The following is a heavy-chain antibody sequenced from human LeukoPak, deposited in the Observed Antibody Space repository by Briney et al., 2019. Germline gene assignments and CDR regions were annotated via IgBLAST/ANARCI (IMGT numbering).Heavy chain of an antibody. CDR2: ISSSSSTI. CDR1: GFTFSSYS. V-gene: IGHV3-48*04. CDR3: ARERESGDGYNLGFDY. J-gene: IGHJ4*02. Sequence: GGSLRLSCAASGFTFSSYSMNWVRQAPGKGLEWVSYISSSSSTIYYADSVKGRFTISRDNAKNSLYLQMNSLRAEDTAVYYCARERESGDGYNLGFDYWGQGTLVTVSS. D-gene: IGHD5-24*01.